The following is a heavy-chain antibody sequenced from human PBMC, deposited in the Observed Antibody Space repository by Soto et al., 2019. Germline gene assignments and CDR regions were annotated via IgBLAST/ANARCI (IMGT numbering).Heavy chain of an antibody. V-gene: IGHV3-73*01. D-gene: IGHD6-13*01. CDR3: ARLASADN. CDR1: GFTFSDSA. Sequence: DVQLVESGGTLVQPGGSLKLSCAVSGFTFSDSAIHWVRQASGKGLAWVGRIRSKPNNYATSYTASVKGRFTISRDDSKNTAYLQMNSLKSEDAGMYFCARLASADNWGQGTLVTVSS. CDR2: IRSKPNNYAT. J-gene: IGHJ4*02.